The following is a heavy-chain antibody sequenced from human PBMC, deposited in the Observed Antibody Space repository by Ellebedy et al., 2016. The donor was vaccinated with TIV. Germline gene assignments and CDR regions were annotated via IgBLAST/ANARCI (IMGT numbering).Heavy chain of an antibody. CDR1: GFNFDDYA. J-gene: IGHJ2*01. CDR3: VKDKSVSGFSFWFFDL. D-gene: IGHD3-22*01. V-gene: IGHV3-9*01. Sequence: SLKIPXAASGFNFDDYAMHWVRQAPGKDLEWVSGISWNSGSVNYADSVKGQFTISRDNVNDSLHLQMNSLRPEDTAFYYCVKDKSVSGFSFWFFDLWGRGTLVTVSS. CDR2: ISWNSGSV.